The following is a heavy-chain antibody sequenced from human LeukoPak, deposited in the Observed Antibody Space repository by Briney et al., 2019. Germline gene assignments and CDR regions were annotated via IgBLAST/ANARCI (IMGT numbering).Heavy chain of an antibody. D-gene: IGHD4-17*01. V-gene: IGHV3-7*01. CDR1: GFTFSSYE. CDR2: IKQDGSEK. CDR3: ARDFDYGKLAGYNWFDP. J-gene: IGHJ5*02. Sequence: PGGSLRLSCAASGFTFSSYEMNWVRQAPGKGLEWVANIKQDGSEKYYVDSVKGRFTISRDNAKNSLYLQMNSLRAEDTAVYYCARDFDYGKLAGYNWFDPWGQGTLVTVSS.